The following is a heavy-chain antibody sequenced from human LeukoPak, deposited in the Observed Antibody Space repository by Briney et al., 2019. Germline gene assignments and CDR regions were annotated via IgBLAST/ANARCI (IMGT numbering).Heavy chain of an antibody. CDR3: ATGRVGATRGNFDY. V-gene: IGHV1-69*13. CDR1: GYPFSSHG. J-gene: IGHJ4*02. D-gene: IGHD1-26*01. Sequence: SVKVSCKASGYPFSSHGITWVRQAPGQGLEWMGGIIPIFGTANYAQKFQGRVTITADESTSTAYMELSSLRSEDTAVYYCATGRVGATRGNFDYWGQGTLVTVSS. CDR2: IIPIFGTA.